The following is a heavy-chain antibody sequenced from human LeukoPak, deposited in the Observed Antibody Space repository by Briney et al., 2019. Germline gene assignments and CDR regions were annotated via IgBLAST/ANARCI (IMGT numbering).Heavy chain of an antibody. D-gene: IGHD6-25*01. J-gene: IGHJ4*02. CDR3: AKSDPLMTAAGIFDY. V-gene: IGHV3-23*01. CDR1: GFRFSTYA. Sequence: PGGSLRLSCAASGFRFSTYAMSWVRQAPGKGLEWMSGISGSTGSTYYADSVKGRFTISRDNSKKTLYLQMNTLRAEDTAVYYCAKSDPLMTAAGIFDYRGQGTLVTVSS. CDR2: ISGSTGST.